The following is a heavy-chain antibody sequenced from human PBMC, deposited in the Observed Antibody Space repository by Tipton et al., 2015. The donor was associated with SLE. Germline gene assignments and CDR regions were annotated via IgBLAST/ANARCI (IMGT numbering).Heavy chain of an antibody. V-gene: IGHV4-59*01. CDR2: IYYSGST. CDR1: GGSISSYY. Sequence: TLSLTCTVSGGSISSYYWSWIRQPPGKGLEWIGYIYYSGSTNYNPSLKSRVTISVDTSKNQFSLKVSSVTAADTAQYYCARGFCSDGVCYGRGYFDHWGHGTLVTVSS. CDR3: ARGFCSDGVCYGRGYFDH. J-gene: IGHJ4*01. D-gene: IGHD2-8*01.